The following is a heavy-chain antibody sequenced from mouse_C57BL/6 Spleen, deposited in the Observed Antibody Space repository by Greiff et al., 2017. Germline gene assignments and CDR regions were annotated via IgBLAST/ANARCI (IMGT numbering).Heavy chain of an antibody. CDR3: TREDGYHYAIDY. D-gene: IGHD2-3*01. CDR2: IYPGNSET. Sequence: EVQLQESGTVLARPGASVKMSCKPSGYTFTSYWMNWVKQRPGQGLEWIGAIYPGNSETSYNQKFKGKAKLTAVTSASTAYMELSSLTNEDSAVYYCTREDGYHYAIDYWGQGTSVTVSS. V-gene: IGHV1-5*01. CDR1: GYTFTSYW. J-gene: IGHJ4*01.